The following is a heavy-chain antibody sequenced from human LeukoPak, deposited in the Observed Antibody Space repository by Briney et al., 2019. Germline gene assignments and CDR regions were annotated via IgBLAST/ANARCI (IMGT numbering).Heavy chain of an antibody. J-gene: IGHJ4*02. Sequence: GGSLRLSCAASGFTFSDYWMHWVRQVPGKGLAWVSRINPDGSTTVYADSVKGRFTISRDNAKNSLYLQMNSLRAGDTAVYYCAGGRDGYKPNFDYWGQGTLVTVSS. CDR3: AGGRDGYKPNFDY. CDR2: INPDGSTT. V-gene: IGHV3-74*01. CDR1: GFTFSDYW. D-gene: IGHD5-24*01.